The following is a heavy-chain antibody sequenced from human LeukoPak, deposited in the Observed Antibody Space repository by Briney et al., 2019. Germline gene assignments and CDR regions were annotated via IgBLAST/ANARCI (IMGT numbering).Heavy chain of an antibody. V-gene: IGHV1-2*02. Sequence: APLKLSCKASGYRLTGYYIHWVPQSPGQRLEWMEWFDPNIGGTTCATNFQCSVTMTSDTSITTAYTALGWLMSDDTARHYITRAYTYGSGQRYYWFIDVWGQSTTVSVSS. CDR2: FDPNIGGT. CDR3: TRAYTYGSGQRYYWFIDV. J-gene: IGHJ6*01. D-gene: IGHD3-10*01. CDR1: GYRLTGYY.